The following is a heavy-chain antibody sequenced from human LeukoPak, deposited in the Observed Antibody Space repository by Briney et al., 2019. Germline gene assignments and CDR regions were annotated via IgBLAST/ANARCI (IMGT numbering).Heavy chain of an antibody. CDR1: GGTFSIYA. J-gene: IGHJ4*02. CDR2: IIPILGIA. V-gene: IGHV1-69*04. D-gene: IGHD6-13*01. CDR3: ASGLAAAGIGVVDY. Sequence: GASVKVSCKASGGTFSIYAINWVRQAPGQRLEWMGRIIPILGIANYAQKFQGRVTITADKSTSTAYMELSSLRSEDTAVYYCASGLAAAGIGVVDYWGQGTLVTVSS.